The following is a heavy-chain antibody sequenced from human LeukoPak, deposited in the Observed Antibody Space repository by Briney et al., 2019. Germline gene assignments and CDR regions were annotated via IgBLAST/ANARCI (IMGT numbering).Heavy chain of an antibody. CDR2: IYYSGST. J-gene: IGHJ5*02. D-gene: IGHD3-22*01. CDR3: ARLYYYDSRGDWFDP. CDR1: GGSISSGDYY. V-gene: IGHV4-30-4*02. Sequence: PSETLSLTCTVSGGSISSGDYYWSWIRQPPGKGLEWIGYIYYSGSTYYNPSLKSRVTISVDTSKNQFSLKLSSVTAADTAVYYCARLYYYDSRGDWFDPWGQGTLVTVSS.